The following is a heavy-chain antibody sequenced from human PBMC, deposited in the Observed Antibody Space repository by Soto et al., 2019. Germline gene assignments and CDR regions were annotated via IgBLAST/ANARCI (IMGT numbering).Heavy chain of an antibody. CDR1: GGTFNTYA. V-gene: IGHV1-69*19. CDR2: ISPMFGAA. CDR3: AREVQVHTPAFVY. J-gene: IGHJ4*02. Sequence: QVQLVQSGAEMKKPGSSVKVSCQSSGGTFNTYAMNWVRQAPVQGPEWMGEISPMFGAANYAPKCQGRVTITADESTGTSYMQLSRLTSEDTALYFCAREVQVHTPAFVYWGQGTLVTVSS. D-gene: IGHD3-10*01.